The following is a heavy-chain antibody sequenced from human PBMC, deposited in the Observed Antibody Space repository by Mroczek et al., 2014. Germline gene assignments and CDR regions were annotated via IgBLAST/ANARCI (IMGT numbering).Heavy chain of an antibody. V-gene: IGHV3-53*01. D-gene: IGHD1-26*01. Sequence: ESGGGLIQPGGSLRLSCAVSGFTVSSNYMSWVRQAPGKGLEWVSVIYSGGSTYYADSVKGRFTISRDNSKNTLYLQMNSLRAEDTAVYYCARDLPRGGGYYFNHYGMDVWGQGTTVTVSS. CDR3: ARDLPRGGGYYFNHYGMDV. CDR1: GFTVSSNY. CDR2: IYSGGST. J-gene: IGHJ6*02.